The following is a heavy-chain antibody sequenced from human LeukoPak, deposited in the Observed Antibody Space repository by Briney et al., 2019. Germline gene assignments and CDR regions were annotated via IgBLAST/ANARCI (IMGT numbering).Heavy chain of an antibody. CDR3: ARRHHNWDY. CDR1: GGSIGSYSYF. V-gene: IGHV4-61*05. D-gene: IGHD5-24*01. Sequence: PSETLSLTCAVSGGSIGSYSYFWGWIRQPPGKGLEWIGYIYYSGITNYTPSLKSRVTISLDTSKNQFSLKLNSVTAADTAVYYCARRHHNWDYWGQGTLVTVSS. CDR2: IYYSGIT. J-gene: IGHJ4*02.